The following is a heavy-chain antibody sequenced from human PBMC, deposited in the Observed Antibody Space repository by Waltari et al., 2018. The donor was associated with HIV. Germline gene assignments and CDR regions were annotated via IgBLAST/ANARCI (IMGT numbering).Heavy chain of an antibody. D-gene: IGHD4-17*01. CDR3: ARGHRETVTTLRFDP. CDR1: GFTFSAYA. J-gene: IGHJ5*02. CDR2: IGRSGATT. Sequence: EVQVLESGGGLVQPGGSLRLSCAASGFTFSAYAMGWVRQAPGKGLEWFSAIGRSGATTFYADSVKGRFTISRDNSKNTLYLQMNSLRAEDMAVYYCARGHRETVTTLRFDPWGQGTLVTVSS. V-gene: IGHV3-23*01.